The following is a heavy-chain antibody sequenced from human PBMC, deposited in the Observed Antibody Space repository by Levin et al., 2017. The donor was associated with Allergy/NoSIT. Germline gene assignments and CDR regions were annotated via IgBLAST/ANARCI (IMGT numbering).Heavy chain of an antibody. V-gene: IGHV1-46*01. Sequence: ASVKVSCKASGHTFTSYYMHWVRQAPGQGLEWMGIINPSGGSTSYAQKFQGRVTMTRDTSTSTVYMELSSLRSEDTAVYYCARGGERSKGVGRGVAMDVWGKGTTVTVSS. D-gene: IGHD3-10*01. CDR1: GHTFTSYY. CDR2: INPSGGST. J-gene: IGHJ6*03. CDR3: ARGGERSKGVGRGVAMDV.